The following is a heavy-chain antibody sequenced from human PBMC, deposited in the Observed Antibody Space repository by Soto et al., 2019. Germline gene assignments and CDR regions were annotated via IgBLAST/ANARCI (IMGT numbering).Heavy chain of an antibody. CDR2: IYYSGNT. CDR3: ARIPVDTSMIYWLDP. CDR1: GGSVSSGDYY. J-gene: IGHJ5*02. D-gene: IGHD5-18*01. Sequence: SESLSLTCTVYGGSVSSGDYYWSWIRQPPGKGLEWIGYIYYSGNTNYNPSLKSRVIISVDTSENLFSLKLTSVTAADTAVYYCARIPVDTSMIYWLDPWGQGTLVTVSS. V-gene: IGHV4-61*08.